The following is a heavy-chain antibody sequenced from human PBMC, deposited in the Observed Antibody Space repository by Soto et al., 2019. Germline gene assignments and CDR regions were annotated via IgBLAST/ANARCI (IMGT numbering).Heavy chain of an antibody. Sequence: EVQLVESGGGLVQPGGSLRLSCTGSEFTFRNYWMHWVRQAPGKGLVWVARINEDGSHTDHADSVKGRFGISRDNAKNTLFLQMNRLRADDTGLYDCGRGSSGWAGIDYWGQGTLLTVSS. D-gene: IGHD6-19*01. CDR1: EFTFRNYW. J-gene: IGHJ4*02. CDR3: GRGSSGWAGIDY. CDR2: INEDGSHT. V-gene: IGHV3-74*01.